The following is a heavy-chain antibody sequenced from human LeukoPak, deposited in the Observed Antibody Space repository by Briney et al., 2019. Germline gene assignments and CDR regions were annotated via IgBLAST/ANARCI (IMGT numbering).Heavy chain of an antibody. CDR3: ARDRSSGYGIDY. Sequence: SETLSLTCTVSGGSISSGGYYRSWIRQPPGKGLEWIGYIYHSGSTYYNPSLKSRVTISVDRSKNQFSLKLSSVTAADTAVYYCARDRSSGYGIDYWGQGTLVTVSS. D-gene: IGHD3-22*01. J-gene: IGHJ4*02. CDR1: GGSISSGGYY. V-gene: IGHV4-30-2*01. CDR2: IYHSGST.